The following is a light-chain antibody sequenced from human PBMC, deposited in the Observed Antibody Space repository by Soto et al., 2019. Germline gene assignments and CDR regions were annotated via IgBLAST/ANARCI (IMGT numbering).Light chain of an antibody. CDR3: MQVLQSLYS. CDR1: QSLLHSNGYSY. CDR2: LGS. Sequence: EIVMTQSPLSLSVTPGEPASISCRSSQSLLHSNGYSYLDWYLQKPGQSPQPLIYLGSNRASGVPDRFSGSGSGTDFTLRISRVEAEDVGVYYCMQVLQSLYSFGQGTKLEIK. V-gene: IGKV2-28*01. J-gene: IGKJ2*03.